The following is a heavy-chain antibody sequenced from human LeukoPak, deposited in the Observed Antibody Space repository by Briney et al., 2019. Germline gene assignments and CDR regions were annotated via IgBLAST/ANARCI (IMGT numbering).Heavy chain of an antibody. CDR1: GGSISSYY. CDR2: IYYSGST. Sequence: SETLSLTCTVSGGSISSYYWSWIRQPPGKGLEWIGYIYYSGSTNYNPSLKSRVTISVDTSKNQFSLKLSSVTAADTAIYYCARTVAGKLVFDYWGQGTLVTVSS. CDR3: ARTVAGKLVFDY. D-gene: IGHD6-19*01. V-gene: IGHV4-59*12. J-gene: IGHJ4*02.